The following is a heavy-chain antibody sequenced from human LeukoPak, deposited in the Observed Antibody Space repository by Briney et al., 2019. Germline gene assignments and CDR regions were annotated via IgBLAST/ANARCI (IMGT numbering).Heavy chain of an antibody. CDR2: IYSGGST. D-gene: IGHD3-9*01. CDR1: GFTVSSNY. J-gene: IGHJ4*02. CDR3: ARGPRSVLRYFDWLLDY. V-gene: IGHV3-66*01. Sequence: GGSLRLSCAASGFTVSSNYMSWVRQAPGKGLEWVSVIYSGGSTYYADSVKGRFTISRDNSKNTLYLQMNSLRAEDTAVYYCARGPRSVLRYFDWLLDYWGQGTLVTVSS.